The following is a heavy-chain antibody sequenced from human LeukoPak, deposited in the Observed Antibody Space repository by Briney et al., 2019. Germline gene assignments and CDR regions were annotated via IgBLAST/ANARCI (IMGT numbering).Heavy chain of an antibody. CDR3: ARGSVAGTVGY. Sequence: PSETLSVTCTVSGGSISSYYWSWIRQPPGKGLEWIGYIYYSGSTNYNPSLKSRVTISVDTSKNQFSLKLSSVTAADTAVYYCARGSVAGTVGYWGQGTLVTVSS. CDR1: GGSISSYY. CDR2: IYYSGST. V-gene: IGHV4-59*01. D-gene: IGHD6-19*01. J-gene: IGHJ4*02.